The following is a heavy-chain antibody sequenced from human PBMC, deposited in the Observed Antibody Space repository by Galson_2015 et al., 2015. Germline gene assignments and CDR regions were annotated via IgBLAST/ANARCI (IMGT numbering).Heavy chain of an antibody. CDR3: AREGAYVSFDY. V-gene: IGHV1-46*01. CDR2: INPSDGNT. Sequence: SVKVSCKAAGYTFTLYDMHWVRQAPGQGLEWMGIINPSDGNTSYAQKFQGRVTMTRDTSTSTVYMELSSLRSEDTGVYYCAREGAYVSFDYWGQGPLFTVSS. CDR1: GYTFTLYD. D-gene: IGHD2-8*01. J-gene: IGHJ4*02.